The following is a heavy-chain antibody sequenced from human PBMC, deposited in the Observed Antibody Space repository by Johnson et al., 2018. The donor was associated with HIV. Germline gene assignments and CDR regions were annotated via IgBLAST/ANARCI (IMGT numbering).Heavy chain of an antibody. CDR1: GFTFSSYG. CDR3: AREELEPDVFDI. V-gene: IGHV3-30*02. Sequence: QVQLVESGGGVVQPGGSLRLSCAASGFTFSSYGMHWVRQAPGKGLEWVSFIRYDGSNKYYADSVKGRFTISRDNSKNTLYLQMNSLRAEDTAVYYCAREELEPDVFDIWGQGTMVIVSS. CDR2: IRYDGSNK. J-gene: IGHJ3*02. D-gene: IGHD1-1*01.